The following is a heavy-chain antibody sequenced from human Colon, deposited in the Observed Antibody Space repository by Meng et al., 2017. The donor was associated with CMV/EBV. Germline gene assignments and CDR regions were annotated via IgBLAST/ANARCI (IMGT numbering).Heavy chain of an antibody. CDR3: ARPHSRDWPYGMDV. V-gene: IGHV3-74*01. CDR1: GFILSDYW. J-gene: IGHJ6*02. CDR2: IDPDGTDT. Sequence: GESLKISCAASGFILSDYWMHWVRQAPGKGLEWVSQIDPDGTDTTYADSVKGRFTVSRDNSKNTLYLQMNSLRAEDTAIYYCARPHSRDWPYGMDVWGQGTTVTVSS. D-gene: IGHD6-19*01.